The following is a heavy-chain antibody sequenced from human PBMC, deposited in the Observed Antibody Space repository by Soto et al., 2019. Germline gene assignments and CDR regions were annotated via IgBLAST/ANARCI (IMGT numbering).Heavy chain of an antibody. Sequence: ASVKVSCKASGYTFTSYGIHWVRQAPGQRLEWMGWINAANGDTKYSPKFQGRVTITRDTSASTAYMELSSLRSEDTAVYYCVRRHVSATGIDWFDPWGQGTLVTVAA. D-gene: IGHD6-13*01. V-gene: IGHV1-3*01. CDR3: VRRHVSATGIDWFDP. CDR1: GYTFTSYG. CDR2: INAANGDT. J-gene: IGHJ5*02.